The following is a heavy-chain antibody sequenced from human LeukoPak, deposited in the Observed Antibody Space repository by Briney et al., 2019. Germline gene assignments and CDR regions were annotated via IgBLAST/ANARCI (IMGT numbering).Heavy chain of an antibody. V-gene: IGHV4-34*01. J-gene: IGHJ3*02. CDR1: GGSFSDYY. CDR3: ATYSTGFDI. CDR2: INHRGST. D-gene: IGHD6-19*01. Sequence: SETLSFTCAVYGGSFSDYYWTWIRQPPGKGLEWIGEINHRGSTHYNPSLKSRVTISVDTSKKQFSLKLSSVTAADTAVYHCATYSTGFDIWGQGTVVTVSS.